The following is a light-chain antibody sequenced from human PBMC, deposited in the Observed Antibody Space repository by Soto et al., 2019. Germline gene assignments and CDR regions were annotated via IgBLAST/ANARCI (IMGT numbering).Light chain of an antibody. CDR2: DNN. J-gene: IGLJ1*01. CDR3: GTWDSSLSAYV. V-gene: IGLV1-51*01. Sequence: QSVLTQPPSLSSAPRQKVTISCSGSSSNIGNNYVSWYQQLPGTAPKLLIYDNNKRPSGIPDRFSGSTSGTSATLGITGLQTGDEADYYCGTWDSSLSAYVFGTGTKVTVL. CDR1: SSNIGNNY.